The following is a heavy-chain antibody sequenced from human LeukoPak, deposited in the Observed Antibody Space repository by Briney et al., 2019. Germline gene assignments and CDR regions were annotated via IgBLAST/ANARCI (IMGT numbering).Heavy chain of an antibody. Sequence: PSQTLSLTCTVSGGSISSGGYYWSWIRQHPGKGLEWIGYTYYSGSTYYNPSLKSRVTISVDTSKNQFSLKLSSVTAADTAVYYCARGPCSGGSCYSYYYYGMDVWGQGTTVTVSS. V-gene: IGHV4-31*03. J-gene: IGHJ6*02. CDR1: GGSISSGGYY. CDR3: ARGPCSGGSCYSYYYYGMDV. CDR2: TYYSGST. D-gene: IGHD2-15*01.